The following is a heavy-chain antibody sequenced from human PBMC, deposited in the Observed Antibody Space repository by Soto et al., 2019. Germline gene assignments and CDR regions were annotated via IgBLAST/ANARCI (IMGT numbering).Heavy chain of an antibody. CDR2: IYYSGST. J-gene: IGHJ6*02. CDR1: GGSISSGDYY. Sequence: TLSPTCNVSGGSISSGDYYSSWIRHPPGKGLEWIGYIYYSGSTYLNPSLKSRVTISVDTSKNQFSLKLSSVTAADTAVYYCARDVVVTATHGMDVWGQGTTLTESS. D-gene: IGHD2-21*02. V-gene: IGHV4-30-4*01. CDR3: ARDVVVTATHGMDV.